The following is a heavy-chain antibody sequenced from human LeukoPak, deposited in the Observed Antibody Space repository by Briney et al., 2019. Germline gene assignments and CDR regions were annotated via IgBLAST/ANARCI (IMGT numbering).Heavy chain of an antibody. V-gene: IGHV4-4*07. CDR1: GGSISSYY. Sequence: SETLSLTCTVSGGSISSYYWSWIRQPAGKGLEWIGRIYTSGSTNYNPSLKRGVTMSVDTSKNQFSLKLRTVTAADTAAEYYWSAPIAVAGKVFDYWGQGTLVTVSS. J-gene: IGHJ4*02. CDR3: WSAPIAVAGKVFDY. CDR2: IYTSGST. D-gene: IGHD6-19*01.